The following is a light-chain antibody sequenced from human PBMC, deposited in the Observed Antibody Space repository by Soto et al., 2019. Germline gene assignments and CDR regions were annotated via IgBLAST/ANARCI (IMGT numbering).Light chain of an antibody. CDR1: QSISSW. CDR2: KAS. Sequence: DIQMTQSPSTLSASVGDRVTITCRASQSISSWLAGYQQKPGKAPKLLIYKASSLESGVPSRFSGSGSGTEFTLTISSLQPDDFATYYCQPYNSYPLTFGGGTKVEIK. V-gene: IGKV1-5*03. J-gene: IGKJ4*01. CDR3: QPYNSYPLT.